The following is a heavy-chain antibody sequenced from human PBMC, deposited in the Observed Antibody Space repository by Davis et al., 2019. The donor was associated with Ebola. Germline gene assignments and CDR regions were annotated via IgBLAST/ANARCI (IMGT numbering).Heavy chain of an antibody. D-gene: IGHD2-2*01. V-gene: IGHV1-2*02. CDR2: INPNSGGI. CDR1: GYTFTSYY. J-gene: IGHJ5*02. CDR3: ARIVYQLLFLSP. Sequence: ASVKVSCKASGYTFTSYYMHWVRQAPGQGLEWMGWINPNSGGINYAQKFQGRVTMTRDTSISTAYMELSRLRSDDTAVYYCARIVYQLLFLSPWGQGTLVTVSS.